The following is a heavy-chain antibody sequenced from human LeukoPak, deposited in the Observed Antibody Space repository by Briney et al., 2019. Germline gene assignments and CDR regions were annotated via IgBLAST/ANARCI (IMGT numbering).Heavy chain of an antibody. CDR1: GYTFSNYG. CDR3: ARLRHIYRMDV. Sequence: ASVKVSCKASGYTFSNYGISWVRQSPGQGLQWVGRKNAYNGNTNYAKEFQGRVTITTDTSTSTAYMELTSLRSDDTAIYYCARLRHIYRMDVWGKGTTVTVSS. CDR2: KNAYNGNT. J-gene: IGHJ6*04. V-gene: IGHV1-18*01.